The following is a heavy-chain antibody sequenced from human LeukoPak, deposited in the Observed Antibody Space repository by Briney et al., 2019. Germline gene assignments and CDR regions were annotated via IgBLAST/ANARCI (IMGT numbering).Heavy chain of an antibody. CDR2: ISSSSSTI. Sequence: GGSLRLSCAASGFTFSSYSMNWVRQAPGKGLEWVSYISSSSSTIYYADSVKGRFTISRDNAKNSLYLQMNSLRDEGTAVYYCARGYTMVRGVIFDYWGQGTLVTVSS. V-gene: IGHV3-48*02. CDR3: ARGYTMVRGVIFDY. J-gene: IGHJ4*02. CDR1: GFTFSSYS. D-gene: IGHD3-10*01.